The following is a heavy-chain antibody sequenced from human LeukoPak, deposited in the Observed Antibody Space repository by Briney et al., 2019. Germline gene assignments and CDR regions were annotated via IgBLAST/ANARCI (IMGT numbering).Heavy chain of an antibody. J-gene: IGHJ4*02. CDR1: GYTFTSYG. CDR2: ISAYNGNT. CDR3: ARTGRGYSGYDYDY. D-gene: IGHD5-12*01. V-gene: IGHV1-18*01. Sequence: ASVTVSCKASGYTFTSYGIRWVRQAPGQGRGWMGWISAYNGNTNYAQKLQGRVTMTTDTSTSTAYMELRSLRSDDTAVYYCARTGRGYSGYDYDYWGQGTLVTVSS.